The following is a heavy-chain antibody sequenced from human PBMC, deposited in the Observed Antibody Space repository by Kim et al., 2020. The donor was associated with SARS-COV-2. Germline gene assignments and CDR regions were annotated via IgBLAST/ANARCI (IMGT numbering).Heavy chain of an antibody. CDR2: ISYDGSNK. Sequence: GGSLRLSCAASGFTFSSYGMHWVRQAPGKGLEWVAVISYDGSNKYYADSVKGRFTISRDNSKNTLYLQMNSLRAEDTAVYYCAKSHLTTPSQFDPWGQGTLVTVSS. D-gene: IGHD3-9*01. CDR1: GFTFSSYG. J-gene: IGHJ5*02. V-gene: IGHV3-30*18. CDR3: AKSHLTTPSQFDP.